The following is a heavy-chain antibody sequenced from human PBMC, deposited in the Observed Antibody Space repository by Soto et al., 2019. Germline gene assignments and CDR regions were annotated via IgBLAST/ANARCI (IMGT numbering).Heavy chain of an antibody. CDR2: ISGSGGST. CDR3: AKDMEDCSGGSCYPYYYYGMDV. D-gene: IGHD2-15*01. CDR1: GFTFSSYA. V-gene: IGHV3-23*01. J-gene: IGHJ6*02. Sequence: EVQLLESGGGLVQPGGSLRLSCAASGFTFSSYAMSWVRQAPGKGLGWVSAISGSGGSTYYADSVKGRFTISRDNSKNTLYLQMNSLRAEDTAVYYCAKDMEDCSGGSCYPYYYYGMDVWGQGTTVTVSS.